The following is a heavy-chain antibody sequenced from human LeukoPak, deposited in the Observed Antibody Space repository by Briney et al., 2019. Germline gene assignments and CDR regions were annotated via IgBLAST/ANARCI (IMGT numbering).Heavy chain of an antibody. CDR1: GGSISTSNYY. CDR3: ARVFGYSSSWYVEWFDP. J-gene: IGHJ5*02. CDR2: IYYSGST. V-gene: IGHV4-39*07. Sequence: KPSETLSLTCTVSGGSISTSNYYWGWIRQPPGKGLEWIGNIYYSGSTNYNPSLKSRVTISVDTSKNQFSLKLSSVTAADTAVYYCARVFGYSSSWYVEWFDPWGQGTLVTVSS. D-gene: IGHD6-13*01.